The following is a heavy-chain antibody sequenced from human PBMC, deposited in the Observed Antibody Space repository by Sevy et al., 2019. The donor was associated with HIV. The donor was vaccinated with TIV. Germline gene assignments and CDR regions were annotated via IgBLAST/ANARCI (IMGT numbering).Heavy chain of an antibody. CDR2: ISYDGSNK. V-gene: IGHV3-30*18. CDR1: GFTFTTYG. D-gene: IGHD5-18*01. Sequence: GESLKISCAASGFTFTTYGMHWVRQAPGKGLEWVAVISYDGSNKYFADSVKGRFTVSRDNSKNTVYLQMNSLRAEDTEVYYCAKAPNAGYVDTAMVGGYYFDYWGQGTLVTVSS. CDR3: AKAPNAGYVDTAMVGGYYFDY. J-gene: IGHJ4*02.